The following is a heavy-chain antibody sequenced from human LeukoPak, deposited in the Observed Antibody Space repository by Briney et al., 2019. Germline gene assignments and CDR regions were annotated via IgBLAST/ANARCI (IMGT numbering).Heavy chain of an antibody. CDR2: ISAYNGNT. D-gene: IGHD2-21*02. CDR3: ASLAHCGGDCYTPDY. CDR1: AYTFTSYG. J-gene: IGHJ4*02. Sequence: ASVKVSCKASAYTFTSYGISWVRQAPGQGLEWMGWISAYNGNTNYAQKLQGRVTMTTDTSTSTAYMELRSLRSDDTAVYYCASLAHCGGDCYTPDYWGQGTLVTVSS. V-gene: IGHV1-18*01.